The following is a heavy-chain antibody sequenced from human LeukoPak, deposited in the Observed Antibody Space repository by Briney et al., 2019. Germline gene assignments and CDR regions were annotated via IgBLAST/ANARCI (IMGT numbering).Heavy chain of an antibody. D-gene: IGHD2-2*01. J-gene: IGHJ6*04. CDR2: IIPSFGTA. CDR3: ARHTIVVVPAGAYYYYYGMDV. CDR1: GSTFSSYA. V-gene: IGHV1-69*01. Sequence: SVKVSCKASGSTFSSYAISWVRQAPGQGLEWMVGIIPSFGTANYAQKFQGRVTITADEFTSTAYMELSSMRSEDTAVYYCARHTIVVVPAGAYYYYYGMDVWGKGTTVTVSS.